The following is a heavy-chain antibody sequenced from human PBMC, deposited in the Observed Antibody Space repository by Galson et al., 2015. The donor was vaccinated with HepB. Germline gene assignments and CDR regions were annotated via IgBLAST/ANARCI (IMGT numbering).Heavy chain of an antibody. CDR2: ISTTSGNK. D-gene: IGHD1-26*01. J-gene: IGHJ4*02. CDR1: GFTFSSYT. Sequence: LRLSCAASGFTFSSYTMNWVRQAPGKGLEWISYISTTSGNKFSADSVKGRFIISRDNAKNLLYLQMNSLRAEDTAVYYCTRIALSGSYWYFDYWGQGSLVTVSS. CDR3: TRIALSGSYWYFDY. V-gene: IGHV3-48*01.